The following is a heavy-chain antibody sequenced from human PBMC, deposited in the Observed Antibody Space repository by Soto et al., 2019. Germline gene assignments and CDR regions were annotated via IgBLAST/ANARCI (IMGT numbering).Heavy chain of an antibody. CDR2: ISSSGSNV. D-gene: IGHD1-26*01. CDR3: ARDLGIFVGMDV. V-gene: IGHV3-48*02. J-gene: IGHJ6*02. CDR1: EFMFSRNS. Sequence: QLVESGGGLVQPGASLRLSCVASEFMFSRNSMNWVRQAPGKGLEWVAYISSSGSNVYYANSMRGRLTISRDNVKNLVYLQMNSLRDEDTAIYYCARDLGIFVGMDVWGQGTTVTVS.